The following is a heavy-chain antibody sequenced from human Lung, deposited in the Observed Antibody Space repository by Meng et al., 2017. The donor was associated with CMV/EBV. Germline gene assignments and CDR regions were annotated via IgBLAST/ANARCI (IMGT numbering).Heavy chain of an antibody. Sequence: QMWRPESGPGLVKPSETLSSTRTACGCSSSSSSYYWAWIRQPPGEGLEWIGSVVYSGTTYYTSSLKSRVSISVDTSKNQFSLKLSSVTAADTAVYYCARHHHSPTFDYWGQGTLVTVSS. CDR3: ARHHHSPTFDY. D-gene: IGHD1-14*01. V-gene: IGHV4-39*01. CDR2: VVYSGTT. CDR1: GCSSSSSSYY. J-gene: IGHJ4*02.